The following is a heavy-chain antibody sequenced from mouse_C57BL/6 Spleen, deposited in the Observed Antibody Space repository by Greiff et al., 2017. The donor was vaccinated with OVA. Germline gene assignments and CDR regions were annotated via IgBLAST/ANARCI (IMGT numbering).Heavy chain of an antibody. CDR2: IYPRSGNT. V-gene: IGHV1-81*01. D-gene: IGHD2-5*01. Sequence: QVHVKQSGAELARPGASVKLSCKASGYTFTSYGISWVKQRTGQGLEWIGEIYPRSGNTYYNEKFKGKATLTADKSSSTAYMELRSLTSEDSAVYFCAKDGYSNGYFDVWGTGTTVTVSS. CDR3: AKDGYSNGYFDV. CDR1: GYTFTSYG. J-gene: IGHJ1*03.